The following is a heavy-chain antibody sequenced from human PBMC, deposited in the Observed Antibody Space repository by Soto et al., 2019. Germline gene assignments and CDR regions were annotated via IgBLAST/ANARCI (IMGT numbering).Heavy chain of an antibody. D-gene: IGHD6-25*01. V-gene: IGHV4-30-4*01. CDR1: GSSIHSGDYY. Sequence: TSEPLFQTCTVSGSSIHSGDYYWSWIRQSPGKGLEWIGYIYYSGNTYYNPSLKSRVTMSVDTSKNQFSLKLSSVAAADTAVYFCARDVVIAPDFSSGTDVWGQGTTVTVSS. J-gene: IGHJ6*02. CDR2: IYYSGNT. CDR3: ARDVVIAPDFSSGTDV.